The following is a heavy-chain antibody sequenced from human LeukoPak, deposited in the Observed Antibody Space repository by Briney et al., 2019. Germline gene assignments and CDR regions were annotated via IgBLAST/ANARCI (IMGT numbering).Heavy chain of an antibody. CDR3: AKDPGDYYDSSGYWYFDY. J-gene: IGHJ4*02. Sequence: QAGGSLRLSCVASGFSFGGYAMSWVRQAPGKGLEWVSAISGSGGSTYYADSVKGRFTISRDNSKNTLYLQMNSLRAEDTAVYYCAKDPGDYYDSSGYWYFDYWGQGTLVTVSS. CDR2: ISGSGGST. D-gene: IGHD3-22*01. V-gene: IGHV3-23*01. CDR1: GFSFGGYA.